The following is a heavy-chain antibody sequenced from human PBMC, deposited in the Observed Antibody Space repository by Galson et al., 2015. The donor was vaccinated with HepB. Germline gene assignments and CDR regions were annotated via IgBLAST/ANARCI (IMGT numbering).Heavy chain of an antibody. CDR3: AKDRTGITIFGVVTIYDY. Sequence: SLRLSCAASGFTFSSYAMSWVRQAPGKGLEWVSAISGSGGSTYYADSVKGRFTISRDNSKNTLYLQMNSLRAEDTAVYYCAKDRTGITIFGVVTIYDYWGQGTL. D-gene: IGHD3-3*01. J-gene: IGHJ4*02. CDR2: ISGSGGST. V-gene: IGHV3-23*01. CDR1: GFTFSSYA.